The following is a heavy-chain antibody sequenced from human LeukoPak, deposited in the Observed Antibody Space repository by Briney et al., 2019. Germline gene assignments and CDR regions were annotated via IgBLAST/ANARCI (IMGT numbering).Heavy chain of an antibody. CDR3: ARVSRYCSRTSCYGDLDY. CDR1: GFTFSSYT. CDR2: ISYDGDNK. V-gene: IGHV3-30-3*01. Sequence: PGRSLRLSCAASGFTFSSYTMHCVRQAPGKGLEWVALISYDGDNKYYADSVKGRFTISRDNSKNTLYLQMNSLRPEDTAVYYCARVSRYCSRTSCYGDLDYWGQGTLVTVSS. D-gene: IGHD2-2*01. J-gene: IGHJ4*02.